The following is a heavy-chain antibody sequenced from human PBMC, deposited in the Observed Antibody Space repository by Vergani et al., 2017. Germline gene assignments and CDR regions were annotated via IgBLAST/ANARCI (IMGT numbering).Heavy chain of an antibody. Sequence: QVHLVESGGGVVQPGRSLRLSCVVSGFTSSYYGMHWVRQAPGKGLEWVAVISYDGTQKYYADSVKGRFTISRDNSKSTLYLQMNSLRTEDTAVYYCATKSCGTPGCQLGYFRGWVQGTLVAVSS. V-gene: IGHV3-30*03. J-gene: IGHJ4*02. D-gene: IGHD1-1*01. CDR1: GFTSSYYG. CDR2: ISYDGTQK. CDR3: ATKSCGTPGCQLGYFRG.